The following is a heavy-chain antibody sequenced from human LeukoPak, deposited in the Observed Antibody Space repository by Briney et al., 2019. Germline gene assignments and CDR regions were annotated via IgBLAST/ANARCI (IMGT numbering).Heavy chain of an antibody. V-gene: IGHV3-30*18. Sequence: PGGSLRLSCAASGFTFSSYGMHWVRQAPGKGLEWVAVISYDGSNKYYADSVKGRFTISRDTSKSTMYLQMNSLRAEDTAVYYCAKDPLRPKAIIMNSPNWYFDVWGRGTLVTVSS. J-gene: IGHJ2*01. CDR2: ISYDGSNK. CDR1: GFTFSSYG. D-gene: IGHD3-10*01. CDR3: AKDPLRPKAIIMNSPNWYFDV.